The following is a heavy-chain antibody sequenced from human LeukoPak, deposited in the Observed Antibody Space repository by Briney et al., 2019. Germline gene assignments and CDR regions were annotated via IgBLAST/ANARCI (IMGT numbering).Heavy chain of an antibody. J-gene: IGHJ4*02. D-gene: IGHD3-10*01. Sequence: GGSLRLSCAASGFTFSSYAMAWVRQAPGKGLEWVSAIYGTGGSTSYADSVKGRFTISRDNSKNTLHLQMNSLTAEDTAVYYCAKDGYGSGNYYYCDYWGQGTLVTVSS. CDR3: AKDGYGSGNYYYCDY. CDR2: IYGTGGST. CDR1: GFTFSSYA. V-gene: IGHV3-23*01.